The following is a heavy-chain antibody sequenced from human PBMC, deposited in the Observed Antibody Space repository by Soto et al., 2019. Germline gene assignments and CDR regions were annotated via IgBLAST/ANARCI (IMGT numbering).Heavy chain of an antibody. CDR1: GGSFSSSTYY. Sequence: QLQLQESGPGLVKPSETLSLTCTVSGGSFSSSTYYWGWIRQPPGKGLEWIGSMYSGGNTYYNPSLKSRVTVSVDTSKNHFSLKLTSVTAADKAMYYCARQPYDSTGYYYGAWGQGTLVTV. J-gene: IGHJ5*02. D-gene: IGHD3-22*01. CDR3: ARQPYDSTGYYYGA. V-gene: IGHV4-39*01. CDR2: MYSGGNT.